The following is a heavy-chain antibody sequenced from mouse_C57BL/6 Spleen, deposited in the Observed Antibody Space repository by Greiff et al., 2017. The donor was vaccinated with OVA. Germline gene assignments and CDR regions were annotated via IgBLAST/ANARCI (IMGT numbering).Heavy chain of an antibody. CDR3: ARNWDGVVDY. V-gene: IGHV1-50*01. CDR1: GYTFTSYW. D-gene: IGHD4-1*01. CDR2: IDPSDSYT. J-gene: IGHJ2*01. Sequence: QVQLQQPGAELVKPGASVKLSCKASGYTFTSYWMQWVKQRPGQGLEWIGEIDPSDSYTNYNQKFKGKATLTVDTSSSTAYMQLSSLTSEDSAVYYCARNWDGVVDYWGQGTTLTVSS.